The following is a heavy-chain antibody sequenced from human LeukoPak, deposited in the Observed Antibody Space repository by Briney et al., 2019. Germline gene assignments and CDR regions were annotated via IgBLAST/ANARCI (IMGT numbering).Heavy chain of an antibody. Sequence: NPSGTLSLTFAVSGGSISISNWWSWVRQPPGKGLEWIGEIYHDGSTNYNPSLKSRVTISVNKSKNQFSLRLSSVTAADTAVYYCARVKGDYGDYPYYYYGMDVWGQGTTVTVSS. CDR3: ARVKGDYGDYPYYYYGMDV. CDR1: GGSISISNW. D-gene: IGHD4-17*01. CDR2: IYHDGST. J-gene: IGHJ6*02. V-gene: IGHV4-4*02.